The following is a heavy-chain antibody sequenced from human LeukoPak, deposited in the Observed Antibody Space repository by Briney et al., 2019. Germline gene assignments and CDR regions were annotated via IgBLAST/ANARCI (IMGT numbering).Heavy chain of an antibody. V-gene: IGHV3-23*01. J-gene: IGHJ4*02. CDR3: AKWGDYDILTGYYVSDF. Sequence: GASLRLSCAASGFIFRNYAMSWVRQAPGKGLEWVSAITGSGDSTYYAVSVKGRFTISRDNSKNTLYVEMNTLGAEDTAVYYCAKWGDYDILTGYYVSDFWGQGTLVTVSS. CDR1: GFIFRNYA. D-gene: IGHD3-9*01. CDR2: ITGSGDST.